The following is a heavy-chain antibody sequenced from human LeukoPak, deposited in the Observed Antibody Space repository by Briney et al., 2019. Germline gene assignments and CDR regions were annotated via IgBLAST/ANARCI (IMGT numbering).Heavy chain of an antibody. CDR3: ARVRYNWNDGFDY. J-gene: IGHJ4*02. CDR2: IIPIFGTA. D-gene: IGHD1-1*01. V-gene: IGHV1-69*13. CDR1: GGTFSSYA. Sequence: GASVKVSCKASGGTFSSYAISWVRQAPGQGLEWMGGIIPIFGTANYAQKFQGRVTITADESTSTAYMELSSLRSDDTAVYYCARVRYNWNDGFDYWGQGTLVTVSS.